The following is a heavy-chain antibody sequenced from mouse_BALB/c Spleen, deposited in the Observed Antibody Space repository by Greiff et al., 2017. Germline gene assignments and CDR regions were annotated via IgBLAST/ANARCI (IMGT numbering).Heavy chain of an antibody. CDR3: ARAYYGNTGIDY. V-gene: IGHV14-3*02. D-gene: IGHD2-10*01. J-gene: IGHJ2*01. CDR2: IDPANGNT. CDR1: GFNFKDTY. Sequence: EVKLQESGAELVKPGASVKLSCTASGFNFKDTYMHWVKQRPEQGLEWIGRIDPANGNTKYDPKFQGKATITADTSSNTAYLQLSSLTSEDTAVYYCARAYYGNTGIDYWGQGTTLTVSS.